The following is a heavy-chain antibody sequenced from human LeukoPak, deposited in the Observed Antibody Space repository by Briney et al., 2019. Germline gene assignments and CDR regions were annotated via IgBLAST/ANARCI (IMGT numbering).Heavy chain of an antibody. D-gene: IGHD4-17*01. CDR2: ISGSGST. V-gene: IGHV3-23*01. Sequence: GGSLRLSCAASGFTFSSYAMSWVRQAPGKGLEWVSAISGSGSTYYADSVKGRFTISRDNSKNTLYLQMNSLRAEDTAVYYCAKSLTTVTTGGWYFDLWGRGTLVTVSS. CDR3: AKSLTTVTTGGWYFDL. CDR1: GFTFSSYA. J-gene: IGHJ2*01.